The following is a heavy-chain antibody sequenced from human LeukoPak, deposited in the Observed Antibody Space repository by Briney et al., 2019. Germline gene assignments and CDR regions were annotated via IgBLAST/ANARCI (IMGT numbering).Heavy chain of an antibody. CDR1: GYTFTSYG. J-gene: IGHJ4*02. V-gene: IGHV1-18*01. CDR3: AMGLGYSYGYSLDY. D-gene: IGHD5-18*01. CDR2: ISAYNGNS. Sequence: ASVKVSCKASGYTFTSYGISWVRQAPGQGLEWMGWISAYNGNSNYAQKLQGRVTMTTDTSTSTAYMELSSLRSEDTAVYYCAMGLGYSYGYSLDYWGQGTLVTVSS.